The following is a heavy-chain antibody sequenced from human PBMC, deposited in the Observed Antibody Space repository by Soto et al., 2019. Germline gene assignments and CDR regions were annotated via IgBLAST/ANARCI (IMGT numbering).Heavy chain of an antibody. CDR2: IYSGGST. V-gene: IGHV3-53*01. Sequence: EVQLVESGGGLIQPGGSLRLSCAASGFTVSSNYMSGVRQAPGKGLEWVSVIYSGGSTYYADSVKGRFTISRDNSKNTLYHQMNSLRAEDTAVYYCARRLGYCSGGICSWGQGTLVTVSS. CDR3: ARRLGYCSGGICS. D-gene: IGHD2-15*01. CDR1: GFTVSSNY. J-gene: IGHJ5*02.